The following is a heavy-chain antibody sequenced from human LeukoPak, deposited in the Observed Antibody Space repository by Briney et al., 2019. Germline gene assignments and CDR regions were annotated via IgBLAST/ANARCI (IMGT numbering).Heavy chain of an antibody. CDR3: ARDYGGSSPFDS. Sequence: PGGSLRLSCAASGFTFSSYEMHWVRQAPGKGLEWISYISSSDSTIYYADSVKGRFTISRDNAKNSLYLQMNSLRAEDTAVYYCARDYGGSSPFDSWGQGTLVTVSS. CDR2: ISSSDSTI. D-gene: IGHD4-23*01. J-gene: IGHJ4*02. V-gene: IGHV3-48*03. CDR1: GFTFSSYE.